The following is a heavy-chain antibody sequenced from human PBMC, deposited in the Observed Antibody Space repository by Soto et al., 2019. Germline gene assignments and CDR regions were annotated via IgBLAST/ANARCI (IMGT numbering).Heavy chain of an antibody. J-gene: IGHJ6*02. D-gene: IGHD3-16*02. Sequence: PVGSLRLSCAASGFTFSDYYMSWIRQAPGKGLEWVSYISSSGSTIYYADSVKGRFTISRDNAKNSLYLQMNSLRAEDTAVYYCARDEERYDYVWGSYRYSHYYYGVDVWGQGTTVTVSS. CDR1: GFTFSDYY. CDR2: ISSSGSTI. V-gene: IGHV3-11*01. CDR3: ARDEERYDYVWGSYRYSHYYYGVDV.